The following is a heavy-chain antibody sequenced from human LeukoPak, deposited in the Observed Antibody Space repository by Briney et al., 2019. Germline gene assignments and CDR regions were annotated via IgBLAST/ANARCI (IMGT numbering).Heavy chain of an antibody. CDR2: INPNSGGT. CDR1: GYTFTGYY. Sequence: ASVKVSCKASGYTFTGYYMHWVRQAPGQGLEWMGWINPNSGGTNYAQKFQGRVTMTRDTSISTAYMELSRLRSDDTAVYYSARQLRFLEWNDAFDIWGQGTMVTVSS. D-gene: IGHD3-3*01. J-gene: IGHJ3*02. V-gene: IGHV1-2*02. CDR3: ARQLRFLEWNDAFDI.